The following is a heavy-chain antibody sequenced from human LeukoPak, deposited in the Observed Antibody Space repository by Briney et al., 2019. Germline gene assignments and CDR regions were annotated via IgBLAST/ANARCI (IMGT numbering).Heavy chain of an antibody. Sequence: SETLSLTCTVSGGSISSSSYYWGWIRQPPGKGLEWIGSIYYSGSTYYNPSLKGRVTISVDTSKNQFSLKLSSVTAADTAVYYCETESDYGGKFRPYPDYWGQGTLVTVSS. D-gene: IGHD4-23*01. J-gene: IGHJ4*02. V-gene: IGHV4-39*01. CDR2: IYYSGST. CDR1: GGSISSSSYY. CDR3: ETESDYGGKFRPYPDY.